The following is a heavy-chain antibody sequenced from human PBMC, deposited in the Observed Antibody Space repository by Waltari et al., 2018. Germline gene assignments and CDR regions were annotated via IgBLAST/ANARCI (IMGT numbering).Heavy chain of an antibody. V-gene: IGHV4-4*07. J-gene: IGHJ5*02. D-gene: IGHD1-26*01. CDR1: CGSISGSY. CDR2: VYTSGST. CDR3: AREIDRGPGRWFDP. Sequence: QLQLQASGPGLVQPSETLSLTCTVSCGSISGSYWSWLRQPAGKGLEWIGRVYTSGSTNYNPSRKSRVTMSVDTSKNQVSLKLSSVTAADTAVYFCAREIDRGPGRWFDPWGQGTLVTVSS.